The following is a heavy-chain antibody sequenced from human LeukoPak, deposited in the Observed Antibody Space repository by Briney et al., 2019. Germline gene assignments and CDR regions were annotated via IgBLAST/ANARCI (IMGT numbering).Heavy chain of an antibody. CDR1: GFTFSSYS. Sequence: GGSLRLSCAASGFTFSSYSMNWVRQAPGKGLEWVSSISSSSSYIYYADSVKGRFTISRDNAKNSLYLQMNSLRAEDTAVYYCARDLAAAGTGYWGQGTLVTVSS. J-gene: IGHJ4*02. CDR2: ISSSSSYI. V-gene: IGHV3-21*01. CDR3: ARDLAAAGTGY. D-gene: IGHD6-13*01.